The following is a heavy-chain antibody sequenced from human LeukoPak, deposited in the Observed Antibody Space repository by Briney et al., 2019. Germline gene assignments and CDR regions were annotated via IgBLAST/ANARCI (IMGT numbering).Heavy chain of an antibody. Sequence: PGGSLRLSCAASGFTISSFGMNWVRQAPGKGLEWVSYISSSSSTIYYADSVKGRFTISRDNAKKSLFLQMNSLRAEDTAVYYCARAPLHLAMYHYFDYWGQGTLVTVSS. J-gene: IGHJ4*02. CDR2: ISSSSSTI. CDR1: GFTISSFG. D-gene: IGHD2-2*01. CDR3: ARAPLHLAMYHYFDY. V-gene: IGHV3-48*04.